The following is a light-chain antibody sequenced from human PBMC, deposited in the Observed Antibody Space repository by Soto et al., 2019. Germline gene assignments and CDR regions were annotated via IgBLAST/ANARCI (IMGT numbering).Light chain of an antibody. Sequence: DIVMTQSPDSLAVSLGERATINCKSSQSVLYSSNNKNYLAWYQQKPGQPPKLLIYWASTREPGVPDRFSGSGSGTDFTLTISSLQAEDVAVYYCQQYYSTPLTFG. V-gene: IGKV4-1*01. CDR3: QQYYSTPLT. CDR2: WAS. CDR1: QSVLYSSNNKNY. J-gene: IGKJ4*01.